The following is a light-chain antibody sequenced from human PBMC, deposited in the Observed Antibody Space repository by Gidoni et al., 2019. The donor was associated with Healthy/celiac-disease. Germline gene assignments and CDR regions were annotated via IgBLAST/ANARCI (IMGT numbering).Light chain of an antibody. CDR3: QQYYSTPRT. CDR2: WAS. J-gene: IGKJ1*01. Sequence: DIVMTQSPDSLAVSLGERATINCKSSQSVSYSSNNKNYLAWYQQKAGQTPKLLIYWASTRESGVPDRFSGSGSGTDFTLTISSLQAEDVAVYYCQQYYSTPRTFGQGTKVEIK. CDR1: QSVSYSSNNKNY. V-gene: IGKV4-1*01.